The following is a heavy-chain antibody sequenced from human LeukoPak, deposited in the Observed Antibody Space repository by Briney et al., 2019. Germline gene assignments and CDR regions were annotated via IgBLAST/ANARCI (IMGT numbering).Heavy chain of an antibody. Sequence: ASVKVSCKASGYTFTGYYMHWVRQAPGQGLEWMGRINPNSGGTNYAQKFQGRVTMTRDTSISTAYMELGRLRSDDTAVYYCERSGFDSYEMFGYWGQGTLVTVSS. J-gene: IGHJ4*02. D-gene: IGHD5-18*01. V-gene: IGHV1-2*06. CDR2: INPNSGGT. CDR1: GYTFTGYY. CDR3: ERSGFDSYEMFGY.